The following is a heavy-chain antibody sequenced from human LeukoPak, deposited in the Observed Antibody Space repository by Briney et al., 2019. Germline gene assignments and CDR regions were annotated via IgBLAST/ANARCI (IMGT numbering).Heavy chain of an antibody. CDR2: ISGSAAIT. CDR3: AKDDHGYRNFDY. Sequence: RGSLRLSCAASGFNFSSYAMRWVRQARGKGLEWVSAISGSAAITYYADSVKGRFTISRDNSKNTLYLQMNSLRAEDTALYYCAKDDHGYRNFDYWGQGTLVTVSS. J-gene: IGHJ4*02. V-gene: IGHV3-23*01. CDR1: GFNFSSYA. D-gene: IGHD5-18*01.